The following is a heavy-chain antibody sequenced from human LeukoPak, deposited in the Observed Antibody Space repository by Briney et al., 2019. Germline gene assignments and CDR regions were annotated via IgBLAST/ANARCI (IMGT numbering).Heavy chain of an antibody. Sequence: SSETLSLTCTVSGDSISSDYWSWIRQPAGKGLEWIGYIYYSGSTNYNPSLKSRVTISIDTSKNQFSLKLSSVTAADTAAYYCARHSYSNYGTFDYWGQGTLVTVSS. CDR3: ARHSYSNYGTFDY. V-gene: IGHV4-59*08. J-gene: IGHJ4*02. D-gene: IGHD4-11*01. CDR1: GDSISSDY. CDR2: IYYSGST.